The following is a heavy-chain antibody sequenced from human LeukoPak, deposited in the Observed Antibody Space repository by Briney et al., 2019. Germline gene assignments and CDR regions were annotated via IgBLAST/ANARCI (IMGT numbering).Heavy chain of an antibody. CDR2: ISASGGST. CDR1: GFTFSSYA. V-gene: IGHV3-23*01. D-gene: IGHD2-15*01. Sequence: GGSLRLSCAASGFTFSSYAMSWVRQAPGKGLEWVSCISASGGSTYYADSVKGRFTISRDNSKNTLYLHMNSLRAEDTAVYYCAKEVVVVAANYFQHWGQGTLVTVSS. CDR3: AKEVVVVAANYFQH. J-gene: IGHJ1*01.